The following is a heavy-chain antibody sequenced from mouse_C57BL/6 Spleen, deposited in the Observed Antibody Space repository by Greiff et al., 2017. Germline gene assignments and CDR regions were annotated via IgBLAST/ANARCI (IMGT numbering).Heavy chain of an antibody. CDR3: ARGFYFDY. J-gene: IGHJ2*01. Sequence: VQLQQSGPELVKPGASVKISCKASGYTFTDYYMNWVKQSHGKSLEWIGDINPNNGGTSYNQKFKGKATLSVDKSSSTAYMELRILTSEASAVYYCARGFYFDYWGQGTTLTVSS. CDR2: INPNNGGT. CDR1: GYTFTDYY. V-gene: IGHV1-26*01.